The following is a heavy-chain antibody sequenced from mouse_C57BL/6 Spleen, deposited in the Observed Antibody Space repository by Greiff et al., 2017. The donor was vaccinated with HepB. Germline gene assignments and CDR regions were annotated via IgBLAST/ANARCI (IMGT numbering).Heavy chain of an antibody. J-gene: IGHJ2*01. CDR1: GFTFSSYA. CDR2: ISDGGSYT. V-gene: IGHV5-4*01. D-gene: IGHD2-1*01. CDR3: ARDRGGNYDDGYYFDY. Sequence: EVKLMESGGGLVKPGGSLKLSCAASGFTFSSYAMSWVRQTPEKRLEWVATISDGGSYTYYPDNVKGRFTISRDNAKNNLYQQMSHLKSEDTAMYYCARDRGGNYDDGYYFDYWGQGTTLTVSS.